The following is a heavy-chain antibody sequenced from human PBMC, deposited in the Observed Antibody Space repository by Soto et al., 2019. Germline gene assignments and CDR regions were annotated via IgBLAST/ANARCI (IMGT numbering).Heavy chain of an antibody. CDR1: VYTFTRYA. V-gene: IGHV1-3*01. D-gene: IGHD1-1*01. J-gene: IGHJ4*02. CDR2: INAGNGNT. Sequence: QVQLVQSGAEVKKPGASVKVSCKASVYTFTRYAMHWVCQAPGQRLEWMGWINAGNGNTKYSQKFQGRVTITRDTSASTAYMELSSLRSEDTAVYYCARLRGGYNWKNFDYWGPGTLVTVSS. CDR3: ARLRGGYNWKNFDY.